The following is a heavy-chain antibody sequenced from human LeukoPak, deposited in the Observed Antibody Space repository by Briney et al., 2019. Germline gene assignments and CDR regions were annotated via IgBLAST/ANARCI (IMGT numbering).Heavy chain of an antibody. D-gene: IGHD3-22*01. J-gene: IGHJ5*02. CDR2: IKQDGSEK. CDR3: ARRLPLNVVISGIDWFDP. Sequence: GGSLTLSCAASGFTFSSYCMSWVRQAPGKGREGVANIKQDGSEKYYVDSVKGRFTISRDNAKNSLYLQMHSLRAEDTAVYYCARRLPLNVVISGIDWFDPWGQGTLVTVSS. CDR1: GFTFSSYC. V-gene: IGHV3-7*01.